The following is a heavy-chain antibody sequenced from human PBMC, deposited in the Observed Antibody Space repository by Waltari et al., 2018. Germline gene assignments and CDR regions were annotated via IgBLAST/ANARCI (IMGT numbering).Heavy chain of an antibody. D-gene: IGHD5-12*01. CDR3: ARGSHIVATTPFDY. Sequence: QLQLQESGPGLVKPSETLSLTCTVSGGSISSSSSYWGWIRQPPGKGLEWIGSIYYSGSTYYNPSLKSRVTISVDTSKNQFSLKLSSVTAADTAVYYCARGSHIVATTPFDYWGQGTLVTVSS. V-gene: IGHV4-39*07. CDR1: GGSISSSSSY. CDR2: IYYSGST. J-gene: IGHJ4*02.